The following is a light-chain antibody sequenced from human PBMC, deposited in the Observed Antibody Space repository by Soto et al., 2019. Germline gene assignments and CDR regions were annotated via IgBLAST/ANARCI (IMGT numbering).Light chain of an antibody. Sequence: VQMTQSTSSLSASVGDIVTITCLASQSISSYLNWYQQKPGKAPKLLIYAASNLQSGVPSRFSGSGSGTDFTLTISSLQPDDFATYYCQQYNSYWWTFGQGSKVDIK. J-gene: IGKJ1*01. CDR1: QSISSY. V-gene: IGKV1-39*01. CDR2: AAS. CDR3: QQYNSYWWT.